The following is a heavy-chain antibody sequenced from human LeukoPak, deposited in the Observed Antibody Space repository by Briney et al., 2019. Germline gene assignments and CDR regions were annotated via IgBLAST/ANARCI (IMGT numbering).Heavy chain of an antibody. CDR3: ARYCNGVTCDSGYDY. CDR2: ISTNGGGT. Sequence: RPGGSLRLSCAASGFTFSSYAMHWVRQTPGKGLEYVSAISTNGGGTYYANSVEGRFTISRDNSKNTLYLQMGSLRAEDMAVSLCARYCNGVTCDSGYDYWGQGTLVTVSS. D-gene: IGHD2-15*01. J-gene: IGHJ4*02. CDR1: GFTFSSYA. V-gene: IGHV3-64*01.